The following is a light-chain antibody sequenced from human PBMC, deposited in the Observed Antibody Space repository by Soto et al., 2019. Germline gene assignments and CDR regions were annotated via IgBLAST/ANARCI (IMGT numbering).Light chain of an antibody. CDR1: SSDVGRYNY. J-gene: IGLJ2*01. Sequence: QSAVTQPASVSGSPGQSITISCTGTSSDVGRYNYVSWYQQHPGKAPKLMIYDVSNRPSGVSNRFSGSKSGNTASLTISGLQAEDEADYYCSSYTSSSTVFGGGTKLTVL. V-gene: IGLV2-14*01. CDR3: SSYTSSSTV. CDR2: DVS.